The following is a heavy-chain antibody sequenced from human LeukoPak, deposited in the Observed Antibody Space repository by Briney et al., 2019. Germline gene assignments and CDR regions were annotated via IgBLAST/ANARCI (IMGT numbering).Heavy chain of an antibody. CDR2: ISAYNGNT. V-gene: IGHV1-18*01. CDR3: ARVGNYDGSGSPDY. J-gene: IGHJ4*02. D-gene: IGHD3-10*01. Sequence: ASVTVSFTACGYTFIIYGISWVRQAPGQGLEWMGWISAYNGNTNYAQKLQGRVAMTTDTSTSTAYMELRSLRSDDTAVYYCARVGNYDGSGSPDYWGQGTLVTVSS. CDR1: GYTFIIYG.